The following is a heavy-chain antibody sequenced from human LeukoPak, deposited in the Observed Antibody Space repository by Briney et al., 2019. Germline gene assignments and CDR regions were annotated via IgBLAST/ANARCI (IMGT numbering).Heavy chain of an antibody. CDR3: ARDPATYYDFWSGYMWFDP. J-gene: IGHJ5*02. Sequence: ASVKVSCKASGYTFTDSYIHWVRQAPGQGLEWMGWINPDSGGTKFAQKFQGRVTMTRDTSINTAYMDLTGLRSDDTAMYYCARDPATYYDFWSGYMWFDPWGQGTLVTVSS. CDR2: INPDSGGT. CDR1: GYTFTDSY. V-gene: IGHV1-2*02. D-gene: IGHD3-3*01.